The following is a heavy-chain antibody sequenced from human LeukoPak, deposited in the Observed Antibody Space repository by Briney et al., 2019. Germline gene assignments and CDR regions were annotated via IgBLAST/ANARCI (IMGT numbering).Heavy chain of an antibody. J-gene: IGHJ4*02. Sequence: HPGGSLRLSCATSGFTFSSYAMSWVRQAPGKGLEWVSAISGSGGSTYYADSVKGRFTISRDNSKNTLYLQMNSLRAEDTAVYYCAKMSRVSAWGSPFDYWGQGTLVTVSS. CDR3: AKMSRVSAWGSPFDY. D-gene: IGHD3-16*01. V-gene: IGHV3-23*01. CDR2: ISGSGGST. CDR1: GFTFSSYA.